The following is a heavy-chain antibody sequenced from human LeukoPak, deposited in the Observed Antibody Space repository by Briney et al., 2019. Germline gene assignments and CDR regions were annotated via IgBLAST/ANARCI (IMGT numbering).Heavy chain of an antibody. V-gene: IGHV3-48*03. J-gene: IGHJ4*02. CDR3: ARIEGGFGELLFGYFDY. Sequence: GGSLRLSCAASGFTFSSYEMNWVRQAPGKGLEWVSYISSSGSTIHYADSVKGRFTISRDNAKNSLYLQMNSLRAGDTAVYYCARIEGGFGELLFGYFDYWGQGTLVTVSS. D-gene: IGHD3-10*01. CDR2: ISSSGSTI. CDR1: GFTFSSYE.